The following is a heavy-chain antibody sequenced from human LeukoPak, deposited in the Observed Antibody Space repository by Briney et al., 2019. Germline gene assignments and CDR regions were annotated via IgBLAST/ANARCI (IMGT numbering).Heavy chain of an antibody. CDR3: ARLLRLGRNSFDP. CDR1: GYSFTSYW. D-gene: IGHD6-19*01. V-gene: IGHV5-51*01. Sequence: GESLKISCKGSGYSFTSYWIGWVRQMPGKGLEWMGIIYPGDSDTRYSPSFQGQVTISADKSINTAYLQWSSLKASDTATYYCARLLRLGRNSFDPWGQGTLVTVSS. CDR2: IYPGDSDT. J-gene: IGHJ5*02.